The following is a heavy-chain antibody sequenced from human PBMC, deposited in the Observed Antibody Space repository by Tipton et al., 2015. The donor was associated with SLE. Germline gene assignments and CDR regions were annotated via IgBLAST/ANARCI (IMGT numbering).Heavy chain of an antibody. J-gene: IGHJ1*01. CDR3: ARFRPSRTKTITIFEH. CDR2: MNPNSGNT. V-gene: IGHV1-8*01. D-gene: IGHD3-3*01. CDR1: GYTFTSYD. Sequence: QSGAEVKKPGASVKVSCKASGYTFTSYDINWVRQATGQGLEWMGWMNPNSGNTGYAQKFQGRVTMTRNTSISTAYMELSSLRSEDTAVYYCARFRPSRTKTITIFEHWGQGTLVTVSS.